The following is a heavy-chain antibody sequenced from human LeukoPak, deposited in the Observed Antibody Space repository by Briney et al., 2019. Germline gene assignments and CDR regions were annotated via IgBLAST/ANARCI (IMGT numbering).Heavy chain of an antibody. CDR2: IYYSGST. CDR1: GGSISSYY. J-gene: IGHJ2*01. CDR3: ARPGSSSYWYFDL. D-gene: IGHD6-6*01. V-gene: IGHV4-59*08. Sequence: SETLSLTCTVPGGSISSYYWSWIRQPPGKGLEWDGYIYYSGSTNYNPSLKSRVTISVDTSKNQFSLKLSSVTAADTAVYYCARPGSSSYWYFDLWGRGTLVTVSS.